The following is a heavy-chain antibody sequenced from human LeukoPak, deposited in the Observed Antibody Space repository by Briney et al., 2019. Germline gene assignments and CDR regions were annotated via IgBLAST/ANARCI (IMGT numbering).Heavy chain of an antibody. Sequence: GASVKVSCKASGYTFTSYGISWVRQAPGQGLEGMGWISAYNGNTNYAQKLQGRVTMTTDTSTSTAYMELRSLRSDDPAVYCCARDPRESYCSGGSCYFDYWGEGTLVTVSS. J-gene: IGHJ4*02. CDR1: GYTFTSYG. D-gene: IGHD2-15*01. CDR2: ISAYNGNT. CDR3: ARDPRESYCSGGSCYFDY. V-gene: IGHV1-18*01.